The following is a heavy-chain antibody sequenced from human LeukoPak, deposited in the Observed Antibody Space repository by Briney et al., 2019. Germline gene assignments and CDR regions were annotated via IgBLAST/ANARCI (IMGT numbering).Heavy chain of an antibody. CDR1: GFTFSSYA. CDR3: ARDLQHIVVVPAAMAY. D-gene: IGHD2-2*01. Sequence: GGSLRLSCAASGFTFSSYAMHWVRQAPGKGLEWVAVISYDGSNKYYADSVKGRFTISRDNSKNTLYLQMNSLRAEDTAIYYCARDLQHIVVVPAAMAYWGQGTLVTVSS. J-gene: IGHJ4*02. V-gene: IGHV3-30*04. CDR2: ISYDGSNK.